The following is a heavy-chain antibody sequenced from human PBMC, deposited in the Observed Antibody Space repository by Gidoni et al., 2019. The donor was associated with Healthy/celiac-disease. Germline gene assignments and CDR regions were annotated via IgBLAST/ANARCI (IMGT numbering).Heavy chain of an antibody. CDR1: GYSFTSYW. J-gene: IGHJ6*03. D-gene: IGHD6-19*01. Sequence: EVQLVQSGSEAKKPGVSLQISCKGSGYSFTSYWIGWVRQMPGKGLEWMGIIYPGDSDTRYSPSFQGQVTISADKSISTAYLQWSSLKASDTAMYYCARHPLGIAVAGWENYYYYYYMDVWGKGTTVTVSS. CDR3: ARHPLGIAVAGWENYYYYYYMDV. V-gene: IGHV5-51*01. CDR2: IYPGDSDT.